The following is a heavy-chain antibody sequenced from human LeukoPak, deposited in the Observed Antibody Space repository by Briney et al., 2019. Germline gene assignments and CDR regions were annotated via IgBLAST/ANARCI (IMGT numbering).Heavy chain of an antibody. CDR3: ASQTWIDAFDI. V-gene: IGHV4-61*02. D-gene: IGHD5-12*01. CDR2: IYSTGST. J-gene: IGHJ3*02. CDR1: GGSISSGNYY. Sequence: PSETLSLTCTVSGGSISSGNYYWNWIRQPAGKGLEWIGRIYSTGSTYYNPSLKSRVTISVDTSKNQFSLKLSSVTAADTAVYYCASQTWIDAFDIWGQGTMVTVSS.